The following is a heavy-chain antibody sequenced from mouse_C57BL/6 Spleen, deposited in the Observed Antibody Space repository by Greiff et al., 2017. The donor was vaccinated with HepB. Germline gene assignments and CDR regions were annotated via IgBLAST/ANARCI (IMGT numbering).Heavy chain of an antibody. CDR3: ALITTVVEYFDY. Sequence: VQLQQPGAELVKPGASVKLSCKASGYTFTSYWMHWVKQRPGQGLEWIGMIHPNSGSTNYNEKFKSKATLTVDKSSSTAYMQLSSLTSEDSAVYYCALITTVVEYFDYWGQGTTLTVSS. CDR2: IHPNSGST. CDR1: GYTFTSYW. J-gene: IGHJ2*01. D-gene: IGHD1-1*01. V-gene: IGHV1-64*01.